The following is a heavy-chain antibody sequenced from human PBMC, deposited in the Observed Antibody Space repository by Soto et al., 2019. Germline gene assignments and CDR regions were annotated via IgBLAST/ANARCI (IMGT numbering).Heavy chain of an antibody. J-gene: IGHJ5*02. V-gene: IGHV1-18*01. D-gene: IGHD3-22*01. CDR3: ARDGDCSGYYPSPLYRWLDP. Sequence: ASVKVSCKASGYTFTSYGISWVRQAPGQGLEWMGWISAYNGNTNYAQKLQGRVTMTTDTSTSTAYMELRSLRSDDTAVYYCARDGDCSGYYPSPLYRWLDPWGQGTLVTVSS. CDR2: ISAYNGNT. CDR1: GYTFTSYG.